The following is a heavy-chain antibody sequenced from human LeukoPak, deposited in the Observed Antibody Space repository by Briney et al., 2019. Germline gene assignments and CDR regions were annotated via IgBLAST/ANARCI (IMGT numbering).Heavy chain of an antibody. CDR1: GGSISSSSYY. CDR3: ARGSGPGGY. CDR2: IYYSGST. J-gene: IGHJ4*02. V-gene: IGHV4-39*01. Sequence: SETLSLTCTVSGGSISSSSYYWGWIRQPPGKGLEWIGSIYYSGSTYYNPSLKSRVTISVDTSKNQFSLKLSSVTAADTAVYYCARGSGPGGYWGQGTLVTVSS. D-gene: IGHD3-10*01.